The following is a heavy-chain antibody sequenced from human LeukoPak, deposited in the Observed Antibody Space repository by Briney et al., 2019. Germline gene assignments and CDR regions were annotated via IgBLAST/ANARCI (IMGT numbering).Heavy chain of an antibody. Sequence: GGSLRLSCVASEFTFGSYALHWVRQAPGKGLEWVAFISSDGSNKYYADSAKGRFTISRDNSKNTLYLQMNSLRAEDTAVYYCARVAAAGTQRGLGVDYWGQGTLVTVSS. D-gene: IGHD6-13*01. V-gene: IGHV3-30-3*01. J-gene: IGHJ4*02. CDR2: ISSDGSNK. CDR3: ARVAAAGTQRGLGVDY. CDR1: EFTFGSYA.